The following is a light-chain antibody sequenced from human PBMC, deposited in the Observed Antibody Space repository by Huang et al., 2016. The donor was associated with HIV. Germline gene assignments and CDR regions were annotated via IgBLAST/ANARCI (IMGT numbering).Light chain of an antibody. CDR2: EVS. Sequence: NQTPLSLSVTPGQPASIFCRSSQSLLHSDGKTYLYWYVQKAGRSPQLLMYEVSNRFPGVPDRFRCSGSGTSFTLKISRVEADDVGVYYCMQGIHLSSPFGGGTKIEI. J-gene: IGKJ4*01. CDR1: QSLLHSDGKTY. V-gene: IGKV2-29*02. CDR3: MQGIHLSSP.